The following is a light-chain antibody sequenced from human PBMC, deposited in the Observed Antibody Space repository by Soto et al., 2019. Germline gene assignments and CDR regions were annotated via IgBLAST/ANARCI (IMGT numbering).Light chain of an antibody. Sequence: EIVLTQSPGTLSLSPGERATLSCRASQSVYTNYLAWYQQKPGQAPRLLIYGASRRATGVPDRFSGSGSETDFTLTISRLEPEDFAVYYCQHYGSSPPVSTFGQGTKLEIK. V-gene: IGKV3-20*01. CDR2: GAS. CDR3: QHYGSSPPVST. CDR1: QSVYTNY. J-gene: IGKJ2*01.